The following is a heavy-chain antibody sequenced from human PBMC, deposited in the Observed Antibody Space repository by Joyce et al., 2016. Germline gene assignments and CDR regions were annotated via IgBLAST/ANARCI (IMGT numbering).Heavy chain of an antibody. J-gene: IGHJ3*01. CDR1: GFLFRADW. CDR3: VRNRGWFKYDT. CDR2: IHSDGSEK. D-gene: IGHD2/OR15-2a*01. Sequence: EAQLVESGGGFVLPGESLRLSCKAPGFLFRADWMDWVRQRPGKGLEWVANIHSDGSEKYYRDSVKGRFTISRDNAENTLDLQMNSLRVEDTGVYYCVRNRGWFKYDTWGQGTKVTVSS. V-gene: IGHV3-7*01.